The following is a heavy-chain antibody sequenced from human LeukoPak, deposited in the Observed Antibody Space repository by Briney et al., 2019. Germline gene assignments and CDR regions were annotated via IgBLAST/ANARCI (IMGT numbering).Heavy chain of an antibody. CDR3: ATTPQWLAPFDD. J-gene: IGHJ4*02. CDR1: GFTFSSYG. V-gene: IGHV3-33*01. CDR2: IWYDGSNK. Sequence: PGRSLRLSCAASGFTFSSYGMHWVRQAPGKGLEWVAVIWYDGSNKYYADSVKGRFTISRDNSKNTLYLQMNSLRAEDTAVYYCATTPQWLAPFDDWGQGTLVTVSS. D-gene: IGHD6-19*01.